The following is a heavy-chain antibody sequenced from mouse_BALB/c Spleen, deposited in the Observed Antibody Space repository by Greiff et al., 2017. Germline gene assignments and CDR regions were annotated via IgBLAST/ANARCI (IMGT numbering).Heavy chain of an antibody. CDR2: IFPGSGNT. CDR3: ARCPITTVVATDYAMDY. D-gene: IGHD1-1*01. CDR1: GYSFTSYY. Sequence: QVQLQQSGPELVKPGASAKISCKASGYSFTSYYIHWVKQRPGQGLEWIGWIFPGSGNTKYNEKFKGKATLTADTSSSTAYMQLSSLTSEDSAVYFCARCPITTVVATDYAMDYWGQRTSVTVSS. J-gene: IGHJ4*01. V-gene: IGHV1-66*01.